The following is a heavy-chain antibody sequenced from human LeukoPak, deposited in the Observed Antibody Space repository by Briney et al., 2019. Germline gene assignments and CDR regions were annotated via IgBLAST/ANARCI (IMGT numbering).Heavy chain of an antibody. J-gene: IGHJ4*02. D-gene: IGHD3-16*01. CDR1: GFTFDDYA. Sequence: PGRSLRLSCAASGFTFDDYAMHWVRQAPGKGLEWVSGISWNSGSIGYADSVKGRFTISRDNAKNSLYLQMNSLRAEDTAVFYCARDPEGFGATYFDYWGQGTLVTVSS. V-gene: IGHV3-9*01. CDR2: ISWNSGSI. CDR3: ARDPEGFGATYFDY.